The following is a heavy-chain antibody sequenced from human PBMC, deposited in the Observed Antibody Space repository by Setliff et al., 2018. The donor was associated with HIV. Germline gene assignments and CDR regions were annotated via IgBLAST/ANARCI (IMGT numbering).Heavy chain of an antibody. V-gene: IGHV3-66*01. Sequence: GGSLRLSCAASGLIVNRKWIGWARRAPGKGLEWVSIIDGDDNTDFTDSVKGRFTISRDNANNSLYLQVNSLRAEDTAVYYCARDVGRIQVWYSSSQRFDWWGQGTLVTVSS. CDR1: GLIVNRKW. CDR3: ARDVGRIQVWYSSSQRFDW. J-gene: IGHJ5*01. CDR2: IDGDDNT. D-gene: IGHD6-13*01.